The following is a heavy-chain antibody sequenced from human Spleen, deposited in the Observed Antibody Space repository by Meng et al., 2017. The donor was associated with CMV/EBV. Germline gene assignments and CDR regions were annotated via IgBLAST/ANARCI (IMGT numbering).Heavy chain of an antibody. CDR2: INPSGGST. CDR1: GYTFTSYY. J-gene: IGHJ6*02. V-gene: IGHV1-46*01. D-gene: IGHD2-8*01. Sequence: ASVKVSCKASGYTFTSYYTHWVRQAPGQGLEWMGIINPSGGSTSYAQKFQGRVTMTRDTSTSTVYMELSSLRSEDTAVYYCARGYCTNGVCPYYYYGMDVWGQGTTVTVSS. CDR3: ARGYCTNGVCPYYYYGMDV.